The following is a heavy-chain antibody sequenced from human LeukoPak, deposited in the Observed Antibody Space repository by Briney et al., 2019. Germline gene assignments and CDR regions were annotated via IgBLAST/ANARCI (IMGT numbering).Heavy chain of an antibody. V-gene: IGHV4-34*01. CDR2: INHSGST. D-gene: IGHD6-13*01. CDR3: ARGSIAAAGTVDWFDP. CDR1: GGSFSGYY. J-gene: IGHJ5*02. Sequence: SETLSLTCAVYGGSFSGYYWSWIRQPPGKGLEWIGEINHSGSTNYNPSLKSRVTISVDTSKNQFSLKLSSVTAADTAVYYCARGSIAAAGTVDWFDPWGQGTLVTVPS.